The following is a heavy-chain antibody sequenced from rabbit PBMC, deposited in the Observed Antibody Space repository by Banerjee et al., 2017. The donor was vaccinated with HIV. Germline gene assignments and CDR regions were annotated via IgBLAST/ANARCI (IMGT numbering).Heavy chain of an antibody. D-gene: IGHD1-1*01. V-gene: IGHV1S45*01. Sequence: QEQLEESGGDLVKPEGSLTITCTASGFSFSNGYVMCWVRQAPGKGLEWIACINTISGDTVYATWAKGRFTISKASWTTVTLQMTSLTAADTATYFCAGGSGDWLFGLWGPGTLVTVS. J-gene: IGHJ4*01. CDR1: GFSFSNGYV. CDR2: INTISGDT. CDR3: AGGSGDWLFGL.